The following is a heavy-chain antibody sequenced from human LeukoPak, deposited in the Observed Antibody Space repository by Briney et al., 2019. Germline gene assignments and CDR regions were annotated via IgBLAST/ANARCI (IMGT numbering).Heavy chain of an antibody. CDR1: GGSIRRFY. CDR3: ATDVVGVSSDGFVV. CDR2: IYNTGCA. J-gene: IGHJ3*01. Sequence: SETLSLTCTVSGGSIRRFYWSWIRQPAGKGLEWLGRIYNTGCAHYNPSLNGRMSLSLDTSKSQVSLSLTSVTAADTAVYFCATDVVGVSSDGFVVWGRGTNVIVSS. V-gene: IGHV4-4*07. D-gene: IGHD2-8*01.